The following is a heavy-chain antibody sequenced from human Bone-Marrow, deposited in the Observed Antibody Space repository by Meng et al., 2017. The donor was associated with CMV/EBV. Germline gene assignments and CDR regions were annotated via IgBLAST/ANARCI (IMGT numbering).Heavy chain of an antibody. V-gene: IGHV3-30-3*01. Sequence: GGSLRLSWAASGFTFSSYAMHWVRQAPGKGMEWVAFISYDGSNKYYADSVKGRFTTSRDNSTNSLYLQMISLGAEDTAVYYCERDLSRRLWGGWGECDVFDIWGQGTMVTVSS. CDR2: ISYDGSNK. J-gene: IGHJ3*02. CDR1: GFTFSSYA. CDR3: ERDLSRRLWGGWGECDVFDI. D-gene: IGHD3-16*01.